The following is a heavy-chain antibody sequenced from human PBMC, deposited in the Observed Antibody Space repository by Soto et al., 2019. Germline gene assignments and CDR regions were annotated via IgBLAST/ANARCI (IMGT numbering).Heavy chain of an antibody. J-gene: IGHJ4*02. CDR1: GFTFSSYA. Sequence: GGSLRLSCAASGFTFSSYAMSWVRQAPGKGLEWVSAISGSGGSTYYADSVKGRFTISRDNSKNTLYLQMNSLRAEDTAVYYCAKDRFHCSSTSCYSEGGPHDYWGQGTMVTVYS. V-gene: IGHV3-23*01. CDR2: ISGSGGST. D-gene: IGHD2-2*01. CDR3: AKDRFHCSSTSCYSEGGPHDY.